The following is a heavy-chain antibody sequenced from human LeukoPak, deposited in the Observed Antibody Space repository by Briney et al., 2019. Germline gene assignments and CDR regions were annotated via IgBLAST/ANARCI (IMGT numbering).Heavy chain of an antibody. D-gene: IGHD2/OR15-2a*01. CDR2: IDYSGST. V-gene: IGHV4-59*08. J-gene: IGHJ4*02. Sequence: KPSETLSLTCLVSGTSITVYYWSWIRQPPGKGLEWIGTIDYSGSTNYSPSLQSRVSMSADTSSNHFSLSLDSVTAADTAVYYCAIRTMGPNYLYYFDYWGQGTLVYVSS. CDR1: GTSITVYY. CDR3: AIRTMGPNYLYYFDY.